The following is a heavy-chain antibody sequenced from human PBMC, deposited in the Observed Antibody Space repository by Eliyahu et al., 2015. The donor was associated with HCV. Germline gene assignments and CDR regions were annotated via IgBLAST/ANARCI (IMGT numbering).Heavy chain of an antibody. V-gene: IGHV4-61*02. CDR2: XYTSGST. CDR3: ARDPIFLVYAFDI. D-gene: IGHD2-21*01. CDR1: GXSIXSGSYY. Sequence: QVQLQESGPGLVKPSQTLSLTCXXXGXSIXSGSYYWXWIRQPAGKGLEWIGRXYTSGSTNYNPSLKXRVTISVDTSKNQFSLKLSSVTAADTAVYYCARDPIFLVYAFDIWGQGTMVTVSS. J-gene: IGHJ3*02.